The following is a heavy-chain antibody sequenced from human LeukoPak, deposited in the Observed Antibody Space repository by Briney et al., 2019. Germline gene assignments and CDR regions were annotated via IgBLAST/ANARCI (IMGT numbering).Heavy chain of an antibody. V-gene: IGHV3-21*01. Sequence: GGSLRLSCAASGFRFSDYYMNWIRQAPGKGLEWVSSISSSSSYIYYADSVKGRFTISRDNAKNSLYLQMNSLRAEDTAVYYCAIYDIPDYWGQGTLVTVSS. CDR3: AIYDIPDY. D-gene: IGHD3-9*01. J-gene: IGHJ4*02. CDR1: GFRFSDYY. CDR2: ISSSSSYI.